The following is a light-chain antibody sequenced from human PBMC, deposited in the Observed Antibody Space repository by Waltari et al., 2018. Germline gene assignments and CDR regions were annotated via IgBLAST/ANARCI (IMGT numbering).Light chain of an antibody. V-gene: IGLV2-11*01. J-gene: IGLJ2*01. Sequence: SALTQPRSVSGSPGQSVTISCTGTRSDVGGYNYVSWYQQHPGKAPKLMIYDVSKRPSGVPDRFSGSKSGNTASLTISGLQAEDEADYYCCSYAGSYGGVFGGGTKLTVL. CDR1: RSDVGGYNY. CDR3: CSYAGSYGGV. CDR2: DVS.